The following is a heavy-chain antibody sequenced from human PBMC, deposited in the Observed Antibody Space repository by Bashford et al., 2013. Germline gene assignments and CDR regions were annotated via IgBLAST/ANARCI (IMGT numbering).Heavy chain of an antibody. CDR3: ARTITMVRGVGEWYFDY. D-gene: IGHD3-10*01. CDR1: GYTFTSYY. J-gene: IGHJ4*02. CDR2: INPSDGST. Sequence: ASVKVSCKASGYTFTSYYMHWVRQAPGQGLEWMGIINPSDGSTSYAQKFQGRVTMPRDTSTSTVYMELSSLRSEDTAMYYCARTITMVRGVGEWYFDYWGQGTLVTVSS. V-gene: IGHV1-46*01.